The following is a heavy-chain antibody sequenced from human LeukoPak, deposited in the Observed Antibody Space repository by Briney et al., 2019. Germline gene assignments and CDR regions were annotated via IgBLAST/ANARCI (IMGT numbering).Heavy chain of an antibody. V-gene: IGHV4-59*12. D-gene: IGHD3-10*01. CDR2: IYYSGST. CDR1: GGSISSYY. Sequence: SETLSLTCTVSGGSISSYYWSWIRQPPGKGLEWIGYIYYSGSTNYNPSLKSRVTISVDTSKNQFSLKLSSVTAADTAVYYCARGGLWFGELLYNWFDPWGQGTLVTVSS. J-gene: IGHJ5*02. CDR3: ARGGLWFGELLYNWFDP.